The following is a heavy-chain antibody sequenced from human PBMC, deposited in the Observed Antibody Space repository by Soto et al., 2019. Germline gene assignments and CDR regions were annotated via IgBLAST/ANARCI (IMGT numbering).Heavy chain of an antibody. V-gene: IGHV3-30-3*01. CDR2: ISYDGSNK. CDR3: ARDPLWGTAMVLWYFDL. Sequence: GGSLRLSCAASGFTFSSYAMHWVRQAPGKGLEWVAVISYDGSNKYYADSVKGRFTISRDNSKNTLYLQMNSLRAGDTAVYYCARDPLWGTAMVLWYFDLWGRGTLGTVS. CDR1: GFTFSSYA. J-gene: IGHJ2*01. D-gene: IGHD5-18*01.